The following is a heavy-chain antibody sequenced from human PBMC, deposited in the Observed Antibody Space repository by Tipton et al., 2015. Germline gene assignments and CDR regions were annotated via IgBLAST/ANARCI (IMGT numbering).Heavy chain of an antibody. D-gene: IGHD2-15*01. V-gene: IGHV3-33*01. CDR3: ASVYCSGGGCKYWDLDY. Sequence: SLRLSCAASGFTFSSYGMHWVRQAPGKGLEWVAVIWNDGSNKYYADSVKGRFTISRDNSKNTLYLQMNSLRAEDTAVYYCASVYCSGGGCKYWDLDYWGQGTLATVSS. CDR2: IWNDGSNK. CDR1: GFTFSSYG. J-gene: IGHJ4*02.